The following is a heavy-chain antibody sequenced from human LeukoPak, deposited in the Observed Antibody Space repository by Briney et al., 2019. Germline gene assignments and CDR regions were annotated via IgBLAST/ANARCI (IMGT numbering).Heavy chain of an antibody. CDR3: ARDFAWGSGGAPIDDNWLDP. CDR2: FDPEDGET. D-gene: IGHD7-27*01. Sequence: GASVKVSCKVSGYTLTELSMHWVRQAPGKGLEWMGGFDPEDGETFYAQKFQDRATMTTDTSTSTAYMELRSLRFDDTAVYYCARDFAWGSGGAPIDDNWLDPWGQGILVTVSS. CDR1: GYTLTELS. J-gene: IGHJ5*02. V-gene: IGHV1-24*01.